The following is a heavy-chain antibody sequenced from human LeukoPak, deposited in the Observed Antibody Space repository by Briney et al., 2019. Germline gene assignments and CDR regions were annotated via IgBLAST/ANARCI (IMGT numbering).Heavy chain of an antibody. CDR1: GFTFSSYA. J-gene: IGHJ4*02. Sequence: GGSLRLPCAASGFTFSSYAMSWVRQAPGKGLEWVSAISDSGGSTYSADSVEGRFTISRDNSKNTLYLQMNSLRAEDTAVYYCANPITLVRGVIIGDYWGQGTLVAVSS. V-gene: IGHV3-23*01. CDR2: ISDSGGST. D-gene: IGHD3-10*01. CDR3: ANPITLVRGVIIGDY.